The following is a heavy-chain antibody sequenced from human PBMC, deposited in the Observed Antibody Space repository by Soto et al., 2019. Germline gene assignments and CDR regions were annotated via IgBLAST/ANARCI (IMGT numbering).Heavy chain of an antibody. D-gene: IGHD2-15*01. CDR2: ISSSSSYI. CDR3: ARVGIVVTGDFDY. CDR1: GFTFSSYS. V-gene: IGHV3-21*01. Sequence: GGSLRLSCAASGFTFSSYSMNWVRQAPGKGLEWVSSISSSSSYIYYADSVKGRFTISRDNAKNSLYLQMNSLRAEDTAVYYCARVGIVVTGDFDYWGQGTLVTVSS. J-gene: IGHJ4*02.